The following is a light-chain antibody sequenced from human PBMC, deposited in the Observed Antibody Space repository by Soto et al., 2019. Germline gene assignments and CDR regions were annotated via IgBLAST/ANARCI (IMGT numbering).Light chain of an antibody. J-gene: IGLJ1*01. CDR2: DVS. Sequence: LTQPASVSGSPGQSIAISCTGTSSDVGAYNYVSWYLQYPGKAPKLVIFDVSFRPSGVSNRFSGSKSGNTASLTISGLQAEDEADYYCKSFTTSDTYVFGTGTKVTVL. V-gene: IGLV2-14*01. CDR1: SSDVGAYNY. CDR3: KSFTTSDTYV.